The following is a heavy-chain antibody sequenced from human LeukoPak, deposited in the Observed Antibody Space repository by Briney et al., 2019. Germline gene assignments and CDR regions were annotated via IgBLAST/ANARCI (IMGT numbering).Heavy chain of an antibody. CDR2: MNPNSGNT. CDR3: ASRGGVAAVRPFNY. J-gene: IGHJ4*02. Sequence: ASVKVSCKASGYTFTSYDINWVRQATGQGLEWMGWMNPNSGNTGYAQKFQGRVTMTRNTSISTAYMELSSLRSEDTAVYYCASRGGVAAVRPFNYWGQGTLVTVSS. V-gene: IGHV1-8*01. CDR1: GYTFTSYD. D-gene: IGHD6-6*01.